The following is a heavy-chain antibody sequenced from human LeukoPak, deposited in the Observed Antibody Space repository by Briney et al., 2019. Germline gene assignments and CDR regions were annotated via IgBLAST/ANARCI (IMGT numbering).Heavy chain of an antibody. J-gene: IGHJ4*02. Sequence: PSETLSPTCTVSGGSISSGSYYWSWIRQPAGKGLEWIGRIYTSGSTNYNPSLKSRVTISVDTSKNQFSLKLSSVTAADTAVYCCARDTTVHFDYWGQGTLVTVSS. CDR1: GGSISSGSYY. CDR3: ARDTTVHFDY. CDR2: IYTSGST. V-gene: IGHV4-61*02. D-gene: IGHD4-17*01.